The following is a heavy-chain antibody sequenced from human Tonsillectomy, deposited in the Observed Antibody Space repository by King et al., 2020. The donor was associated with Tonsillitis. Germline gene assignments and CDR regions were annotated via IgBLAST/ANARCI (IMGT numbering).Heavy chain of an antibody. J-gene: IGHJ5*02. D-gene: IGHD1-26*01. CDR1: GGSISSGNYY. CDR3: AREGSVGATFWWFDP. CDR2: MYTSGST. V-gene: IGHV4-61*02. Sequence: VQLQESGPGLVKPSQTLSLTCTVSGGSISSGNYYWSWIRQPAGKGLEWIGRMYTSGSTNYNPSLKSRVTISVDTSKNQFSLKLSSVTAADTAVYYCAREGSVGATFWWFDPWGQGTLVTVSS.